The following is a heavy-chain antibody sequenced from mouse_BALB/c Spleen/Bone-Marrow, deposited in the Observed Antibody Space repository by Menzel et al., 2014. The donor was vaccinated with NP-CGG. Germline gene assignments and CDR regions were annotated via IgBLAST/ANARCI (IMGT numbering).Heavy chain of an antibody. D-gene: IGHD1-1*01. Sequence: VKLVESGPELVRPGVSVKISCKGSGYTFTDYAMHWVKQSHAKSLEWIGVISTYSGNTNYNQKFKGKATMTVDKSSSTAYMELARLTSKDSAIYYCARSYYGNYYAMDYWSQGTSVTVSS. J-gene: IGHJ4*01. V-gene: IGHV1-67*01. CDR2: ISTYSGNT. CDR3: ARSYYGNYYAMDY. CDR1: GYTFTDYA.